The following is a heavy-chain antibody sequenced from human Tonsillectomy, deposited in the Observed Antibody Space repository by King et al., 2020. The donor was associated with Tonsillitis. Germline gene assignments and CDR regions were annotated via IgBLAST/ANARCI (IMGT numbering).Heavy chain of an antibody. J-gene: IGHJ6*02. CDR1: GYTFNNYY. CDR3: ARLGVLVPAARRFVSKYYSYGMDV. Sequence: VQLVESGAEVKKPGASVKASCKSSGYTFNNYYIHWVRQAPGQGLEWMGIINPSGGTTAYAQKFQGRVTLTKDTSTSTVYMELSSLTSEDTAVYYCARLGVLVPAARRFVSKYYSYGMDVWGQGTTVTVSS. D-gene: IGHD2-2*01. CDR2: INPSGGTT. V-gene: IGHV1-46*02.